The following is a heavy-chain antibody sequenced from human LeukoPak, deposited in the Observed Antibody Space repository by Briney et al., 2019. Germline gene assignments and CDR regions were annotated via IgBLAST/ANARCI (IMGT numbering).Heavy chain of an antibody. CDR1: GGSFSGYY. V-gene: IGHV4-59*01. D-gene: IGHD2-15*01. CDR2: IYYSGST. Sequence: KPSETLSLTCAVYGGSFSGYYWSWIRQPPGKGLEWIGYIYYSGSTNYNPSLKSRVTISVDTSKNQFSLKLSSVTAADTAVYYCARALPVVVGDAFDIWGQGTMVTVSS. CDR3: ARALPVVVGDAFDI. J-gene: IGHJ3*02.